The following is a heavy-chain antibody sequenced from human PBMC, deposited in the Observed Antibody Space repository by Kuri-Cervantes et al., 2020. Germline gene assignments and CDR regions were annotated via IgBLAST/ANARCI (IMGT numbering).Heavy chain of an antibody. J-gene: IGHJ4*02. CDR3: ARTTRKSTVVADEFDL. CDR2: IYTYGIT. Sequence: GSLRLSCIVSGDSMRNYYWNWIRQPAEKGLEWIVHIYTYGITKYNPSLQSRVTMSVDTSKNQFSLNLRSVTAADTAIYYCARTTRKSTVVADEFDLWGQGTLVTVSS. V-gene: IGHV4-4*07. CDR1: GDSMRNYY. D-gene: IGHD6-19*01.